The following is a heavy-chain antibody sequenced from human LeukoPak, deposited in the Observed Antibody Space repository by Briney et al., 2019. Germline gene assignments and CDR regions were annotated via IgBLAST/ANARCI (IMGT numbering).Heavy chain of an antibody. CDR1: GGTFSSYA. D-gene: IGHD2-21*02. CDR3: ASARQGAYCGGDCYRFDY. V-gene: IGHV1-69*04. Sequence: GASVKVSCKASGGTFSSYAISWVRQAPGQGLEWMGRIIPILGIANYAQKFQGRVTITADKSTSTAYMELSSLRSEDTAVYYCASARQGAYCGGDCYRFDYWGRGTLVTVSS. CDR2: IIPILGIA. J-gene: IGHJ4*02.